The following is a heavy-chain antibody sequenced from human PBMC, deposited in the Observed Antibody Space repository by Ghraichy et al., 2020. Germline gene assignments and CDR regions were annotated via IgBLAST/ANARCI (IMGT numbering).Heavy chain of an antibody. J-gene: IGHJ6*02. D-gene: IGHD1-7*01. CDR3: ARDLGELELRFYYYYGMDV. CDR1: GYTFTSYY. Sequence: ASVKVSCKASGYTFTSYYMHWVRQAPGQGLEWMGIINPSGGSTSYAQKFQGRVTMTRDTSTSTVYMELSSLRSEDTAVYYCARDLGELELRFYYYYGMDVWGQGTTVTVSS. CDR2: INPSGGST. V-gene: IGHV1-46*01.